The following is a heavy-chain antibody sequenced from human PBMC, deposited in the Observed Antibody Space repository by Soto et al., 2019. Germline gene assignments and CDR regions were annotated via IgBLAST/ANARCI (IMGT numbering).Heavy chain of an antibody. CDR1: GFTFRSYG. D-gene: IGHD3-10*01. Sequence: QVHLVESGGGVVQPGTSLRLSCAASGFTFRSYGIHWVRQAPGKGLEWVAVISDDGSNTYYADSVKGRFTISRDNSKNTLSLQMNSLRAEDTAVYYCAKDRGHLGGDYYYGMDVWGQGTTVTVSS. J-gene: IGHJ6*02. CDR3: AKDRGHLGGDYYYGMDV. V-gene: IGHV3-30*18. CDR2: ISDDGSNT.